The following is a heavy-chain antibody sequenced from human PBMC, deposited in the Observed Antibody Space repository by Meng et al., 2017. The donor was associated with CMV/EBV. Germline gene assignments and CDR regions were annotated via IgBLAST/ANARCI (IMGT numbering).Heavy chain of an antibody. CDR2: ISYDGSNK. CDR3: ARDYDF. J-gene: IGHJ4*02. CDR1: GFTFSSYA. V-gene: IGHV3-30*04. Sequence: SLRLSCAASGFTFSSYAMHWVRQAPGKGLEWVAVISYDGSNKYYADSVKGRFTISRDNSKNTLYLQMNSLRAEDTAEYYCARDYDFWGQGTLVTVSS. D-gene: IGHD3-3*01.